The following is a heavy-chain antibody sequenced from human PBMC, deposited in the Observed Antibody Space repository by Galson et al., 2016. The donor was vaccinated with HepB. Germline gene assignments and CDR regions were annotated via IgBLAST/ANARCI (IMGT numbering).Heavy chain of an antibody. CDR1: GYTFINYG. CDR3: ARGGANFDWILDF. CDR2: ISSYNGDT. V-gene: IGHV1-18*01. J-gene: IGHJ4*02. Sequence: SVKVSCKASGYTFINYGITWMRQAPGQGLEWMGWISSYNGDTNYAQKFQGRVTMTTDKSTSTAYMDLRSLKSDDTAVYFCARGGANFDWILDFWGQGTLVTVSS. D-gene: IGHD3-9*01.